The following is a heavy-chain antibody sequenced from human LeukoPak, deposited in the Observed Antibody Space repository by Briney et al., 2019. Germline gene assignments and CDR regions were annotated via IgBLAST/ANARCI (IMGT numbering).Heavy chain of an antibody. D-gene: IGHD3-10*01. CDR1: GFTFSSYA. V-gene: IGHV3-74*01. J-gene: IGHJ4*02. CDR3: ARGSYGSGSSDY. CDR2: INSDGSST. Sequence: GVSLRLSCAASGFTFSSYAMSWVRQAPGKGLVWVSRINSDGSSTSYADSVKGRFTISRDNAKNTLYLQMNSLRAEDTAVYYCARGSYGSGSSDYWGQGTLVTVSS.